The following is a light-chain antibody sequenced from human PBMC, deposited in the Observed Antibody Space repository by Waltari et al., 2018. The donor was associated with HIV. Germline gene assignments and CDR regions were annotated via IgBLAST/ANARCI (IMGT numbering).Light chain of an antibody. CDR1: QSVSSY. Sequence: EIVLTQSPATLSFSPGERATLSCRASQSVSSYLAWYQQKPGQAPRLLIYDASNRAAGIPARFSGSGSGTDFILTISSLEPEDFALYYCQRRDNWPLTFGGGTKVEIK. V-gene: IGKV3-11*01. CDR3: QRRDNWPLT. J-gene: IGKJ4*01. CDR2: DAS.